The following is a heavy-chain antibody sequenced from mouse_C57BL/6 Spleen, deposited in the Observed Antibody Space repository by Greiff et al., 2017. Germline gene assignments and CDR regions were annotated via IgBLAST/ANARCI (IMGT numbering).Heavy chain of an antibody. Sequence: EVQLQQSGGGLVQPGGSLSLSCAASGFTFTDYYMSWVRQPPGKALAWLGFIRNKANGYTTEYSASVKGRFTISRDNSQSIRYLQMNALRSECSTTYYCAKGPRYFDVWGTGTTVTVSS. CDR3: AKGPRYFDV. CDR1: GFTFTDYY. CDR2: IRNKANGYTT. V-gene: IGHV7-3*03. J-gene: IGHJ1*03.